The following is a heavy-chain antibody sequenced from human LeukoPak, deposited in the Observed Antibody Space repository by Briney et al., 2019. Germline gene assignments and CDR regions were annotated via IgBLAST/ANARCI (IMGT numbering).Heavy chain of an antibody. Sequence: PGGSLRLSCAASGFTFSSYSMNWVRQAPGKGLEWVSSISSSSSYIYYADSVKGRFTISRDNAKNSLYLQMNSLRAEDTAVYYCARDPTVGSTHNPFDYWGQGTLVTVSS. J-gene: IGHJ4*02. CDR2: ISSSSSYI. CDR3: ARDPTVGSTHNPFDY. CDR1: GFTFSSYS. V-gene: IGHV3-21*01. D-gene: IGHD1-14*01.